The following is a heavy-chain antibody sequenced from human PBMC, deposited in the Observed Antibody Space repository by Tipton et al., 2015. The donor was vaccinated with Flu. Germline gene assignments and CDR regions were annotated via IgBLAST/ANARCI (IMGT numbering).Heavy chain of an antibody. Sequence: GLVKPSETLSLTCTVSGGSISSYYWSWIRQPPGKRLEWIAYIHYRGSTISNPSLKSRVTVSVDTSKNQFSLHLSSVTAADTAVYYWVRDSAVPDTGDWAFYYGMDVWGQGTTVIVSS. CDR2: IHYRGST. D-gene: IGHD2-21*02. V-gene: IGHV4-59*01. J-gene: IGHJ6*02. CDR1: GGSISSYY. CDR3: VRDSAVPDTGDWAFYYGMDV.